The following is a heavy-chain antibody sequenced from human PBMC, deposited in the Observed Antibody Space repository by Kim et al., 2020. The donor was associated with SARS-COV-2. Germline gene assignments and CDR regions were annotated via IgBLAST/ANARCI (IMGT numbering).Heavy chain of an antibody. D-gene: IGHD2-21*02. CDR2: ISWNSGSI. Sequence: GGSLRLSCAASGFTFGDYAMHWVRQAPGKGLEWVSGISWNSGSIGYADSVKGRFTISRDNAKNSLYLQMNSLRAEDTALYYCAKDMGTYCGGDCYSDYYYYGMDVWGQGTTVTVSS. CDR1: GFTFGDYA. J-gene: IGHJ6*02. V-gene: IGHV3-9*01. CDR3: AKDMGTYCGGDCYSDYYYYGMDV.